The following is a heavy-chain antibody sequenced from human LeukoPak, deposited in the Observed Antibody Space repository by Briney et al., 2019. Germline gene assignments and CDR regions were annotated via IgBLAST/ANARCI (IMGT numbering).Heavy chain of an antibody. V-gene: IGHV4-61*01. Sequence: SGTLSLTCTVSGGSVSSGSYYWSWIRQPPGKALEWIGNIYYSGSTNYNPSLKSRVTISVDTSKNQVSLKLSSVTAADTAVYYCARVGGYCSGSTCYPEYNWFDPWGQGTLVIVSS. CDR1: GGSVSSGSYY. CDR2: IYYSGST. D-gene: IGHD2-15*01. J-gene: IGHJ5*02. CDR3: ARVGGYCSGSTCYPEYNWFDP.